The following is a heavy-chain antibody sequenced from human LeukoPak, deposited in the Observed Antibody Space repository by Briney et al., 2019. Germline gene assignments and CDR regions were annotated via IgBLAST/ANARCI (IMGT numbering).Heavy chain of an antibody. CDR1: GFPFSSYA. CDR2: ISGSGGST. D-gene: IGHD4-17*01. J-gene: IGHJ4*02. Sequence: GGSLRLSCAASGFPFSSYAMSWVRQAPGKGLEWVSAISGSGGSTYYADSVKGRFTISRDNSKNTLYLQMNSLRAEDTAVYYCAKVPYDDYAYYFDYWGQGALVTVSS. V-gene: IGHV3-23*01. CDR3: AKVPYDDYAYYFDY.